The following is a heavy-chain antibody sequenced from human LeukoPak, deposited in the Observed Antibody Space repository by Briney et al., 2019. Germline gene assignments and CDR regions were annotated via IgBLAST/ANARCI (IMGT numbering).Heavy chain of an antibody. D-gene: IGHD3-22*01. CDR3: ARHGLGDSSGFYFGD. CDR1: GGSFSGYY. Sequence: SETLSLTCAVYGGSFSGYYWSWIRQPPGKGLEWIGEVSHSGRTICNPSLESRVTMSVDTSNNQFTLKVTSMTAADTAVYYCARHGLGDSSGFYFGDWGQGALVTVSS. CDR2: VSHSGRT. J-gene: IGHJ4*02. V-gene: IGHV4-34*01.